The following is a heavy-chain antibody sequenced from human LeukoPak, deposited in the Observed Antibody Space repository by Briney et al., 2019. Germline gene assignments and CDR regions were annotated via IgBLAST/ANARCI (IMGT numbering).Heavy chain of an antibody. D-gene: IGHD2-15*01. CDR2: IVVGSGNT. V-gene: IGHV1-58*02. Sequence: EPSVKVSCKASGFTFTSSAMQWVRQARGQRLEWIGWIVVGSGNTNYAQKFQERVTITRDMSTSTAYMELSSLRSEDTAVYYCAAGWVCSGGSCYYYFDYWGQGTLVTVSS. CDR1: GFTFTSSA. J-gene: IGHJ4*02. CDR3: AAGWVCSGGSCYYYFDY.